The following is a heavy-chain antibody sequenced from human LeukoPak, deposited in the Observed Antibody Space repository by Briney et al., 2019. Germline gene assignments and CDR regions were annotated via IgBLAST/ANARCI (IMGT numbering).Heavy chain of an antibody. V-gene: IGHV3-7*04. CDR2: IKFYGSEE. Sequence: GGSLRLSCAASGFTFSSHWMSWVREAPGKGLEWVADIKFYGSEEYYVDSVKGRFTISRDNAKNSLFLQMNSLRAEDTAVYYCARERSYGGWFRNDSWGQGTLVTVSS. D-gene: IGHD6-19*01. CDR3: ARERSYGGWFRNDS. CDR1: GFTFSSHW. J-gene: IGHJ4*02.